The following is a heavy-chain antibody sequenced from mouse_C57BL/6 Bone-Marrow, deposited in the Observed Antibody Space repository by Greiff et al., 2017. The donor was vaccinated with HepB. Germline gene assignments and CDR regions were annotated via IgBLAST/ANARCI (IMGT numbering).Heavy chain of an antibody. CDR3: TTHDPSYWYFDV. J-gene: IGHJ1*03. Sequence: VQLQQSGAELVRPGASVKLSCTASGFNIKDDYMHWVKQRPEQGLEWIGWIDPENGDTEYASKFQGKATITADTSSNTAYLQLSSLTSEDTAVYYCTTHDPSYWYFDVWGTGTTVTVSS. CDR2: IDPENGDT. V-gene: IGHV14-4*01. CDR1: GFNIKDDY.